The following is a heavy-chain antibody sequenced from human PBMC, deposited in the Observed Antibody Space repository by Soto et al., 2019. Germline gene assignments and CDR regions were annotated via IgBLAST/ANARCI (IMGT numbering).Heavy chain of an antibody. CDR2: IYSNDLT. D-gene: IGHD6-13*01. Sequence: PGGSLRLSCAASGFTFSSYGMSWVRQAPGKGLEWVSIIYSNDLTYYADSVKGRFTISRDNYKNTLYLQMISLGAEDTAVYFCATRIAPTGRYFFDSWGQGTRVTVSS. CDR1: GFTFSSYG. J-gene: IGHJ4*02. V-gene: IGHV3-23*05. CDR3: ATRIAPTGRYFFDS.